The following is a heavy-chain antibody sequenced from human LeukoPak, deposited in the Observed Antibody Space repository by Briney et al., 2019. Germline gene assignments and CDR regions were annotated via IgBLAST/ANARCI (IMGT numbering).Heavy chain of an antibody. J-gene: IGHJ4*02. V-gene: IGHV4-61*02. CDR1: GGSFSSGSYY. D-gene: IGHD5-18*01. Sequence: SETLSLTCAVYGGSFSSGSYYWSWIRQPAGKGLEWIGRIYTSGTTNYNPSLKSRVTISVDTSKNQFSLKLSSVTAADTAVYYCASVDTAMVPYYFDYWGQGTLVTVSS. CDR2: IYTSGTT. CDR3: ASVDTAMVPYYFDY.